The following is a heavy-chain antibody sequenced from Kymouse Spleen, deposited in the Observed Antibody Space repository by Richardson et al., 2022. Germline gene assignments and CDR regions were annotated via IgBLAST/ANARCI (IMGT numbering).Heavy chain of an antibody. Sequence: EVQLVESGGGLVQPGGSLKLSCAASGFTFSGSAMHWVRQASGKGLEWVGRIRSKANSYATAYAASVKGRFTISRDDSKNTAYLQMNSLKTEDTAVYYCTTGYGSGSSLYGMDVWGQGTTVTVSS. CDR3: TTGYGSGSSLYGMDV. CDR2: IRSKANSYAT. D-gene: IGHD3-10*01. V-gene: IGHV3-73*02. J-gene: IGHJ6*02. CDR1: GFTFSGSA.